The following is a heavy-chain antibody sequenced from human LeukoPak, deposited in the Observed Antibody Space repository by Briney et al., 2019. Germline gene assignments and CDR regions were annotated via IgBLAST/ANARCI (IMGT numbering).Heavy chain of an antibody. J-gene: IGHJ4*02. CDR2: IYTSGST. Sequence: SETLSFTCTVSGVSISSYYWSWIRQPAGKGLEWIGRIYTSGSTNYNPSLKSRVTISVDTSKNQFSLKLSSVTAADTAVYYCARDHTRYCSSTSCEPFDYWGQGTLVTVSS. CDR1: GVSISSYY. D-gene: IGHD2-2*01. CDR3: ARDHTRYCSSTSCEPFDY. V-gene: IGHV4-4*07.